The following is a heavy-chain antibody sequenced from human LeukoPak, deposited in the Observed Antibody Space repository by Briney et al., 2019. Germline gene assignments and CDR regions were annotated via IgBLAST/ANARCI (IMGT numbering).Heavy chain of an antibody. J-gene: IGHJ4*02. D-gene: IGHD6-19*01. V-gene: IGHV3-15*01. CDR2: IRSKTDGGTT. CDR1: GFTFSNAW. CDR3: TTYVAVAGTRHFDS. Sequence: GGSLRLSCAASGFTFSNAWMSWVRQAPGKELEWIGRIRSKTDGGTTDYAAPVKDRFTISRDDSKNTLFLQINSLKTEDTAVYYCTTYVAVAGTRHFDSWGQGALVTVSS.